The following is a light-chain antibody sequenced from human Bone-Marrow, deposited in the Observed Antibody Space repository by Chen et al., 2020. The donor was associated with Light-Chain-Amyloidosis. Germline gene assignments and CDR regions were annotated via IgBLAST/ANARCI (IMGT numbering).Light chain of an antibody. V-gene: IGKV2-28*01. CDR3: MQTLQTQWT. J-gene: IGKJ1*01. CDR1: QSLLHSNGYNY. CDR2: LGS. Sequence: DIVMTQSPLSLPVTTVEPASISCRSSQSLLHSNGYNYLDWYLQRPGQSPQLLIYLGSNRASGVPDRFSGSGSGTDFTLKISRVEADDVGVYYCMQTLQTQWTFGQGTKVEIK.